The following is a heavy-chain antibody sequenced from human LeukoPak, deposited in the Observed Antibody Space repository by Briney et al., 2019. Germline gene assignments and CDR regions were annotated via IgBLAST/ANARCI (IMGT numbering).Heavy chain of an antibody. D-gene: IGHD2-15*01. CDR2: IYYSGST. Sequence: SETLSLTCTVSGGSVSSGSYYWSWIRQPPGKGLEWIGYIYYSGSTNYNPSLKSRVTISVDTSKNQFSLKLSSVTAVDTAVYYCARGGYCSGGSCYPSVDYWGQGTLVTVSS. V-gene: IGHV4-61*01. CDR1: GGSVSSGSYY. J-gene: IGHJ4*02. CDR3: ARGGYCSGGSCYPSVDY.